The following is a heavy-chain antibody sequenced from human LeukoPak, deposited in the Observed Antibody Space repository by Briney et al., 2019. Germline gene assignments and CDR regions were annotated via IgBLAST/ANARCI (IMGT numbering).Heavy chain of an antibody. V-gene: IGHV3-23*01. J-gene: IGHJ3*02. CDR1: GFTFSSYA. Sequence: GGSLRLSCAASGFTFSSYAMSWVRQAPGKGLEWVSAISGSGGSTYYADSVKGRFTISRDNSKNTLYLQMNSLRAEGTAVYYCAKDPYYDILTGYYRIPDAFDIWGQGTMVTVSS. D-gene: IGHD3-9*01. CDR3: AKDPYYDILTGYYRIPDAFDI. CDR2: ISGSGGST.